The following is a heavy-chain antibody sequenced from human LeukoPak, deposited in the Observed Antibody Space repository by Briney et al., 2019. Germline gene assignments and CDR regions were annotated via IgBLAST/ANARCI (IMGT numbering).Heavy chain of an antibody. CDR3: TTDQFNSFDV. CDR1: GFTFSGST. CDR2: MRSKANSFVT. Sequence: GGSLKLSCAASGFTFSGSTIHWVRQASGKRLEWVCLMRSKANSFVTTYAASVQGRFTISRDDSKNTAYLQMNNLKIEDTAMYYFTTDQFNSFDVWGQGTVVTVSA. V-gene: IGHV3-73*01. J-gene: IGHJ3*01. D-gene: IGHD5-24*01.